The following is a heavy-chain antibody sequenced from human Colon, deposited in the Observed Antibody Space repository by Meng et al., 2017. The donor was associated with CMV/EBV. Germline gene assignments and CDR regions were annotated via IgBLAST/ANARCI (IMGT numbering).Heavy chain of an antibody. J-gene: IGHJ3*01. D-gene: IGHD2-15*01. CDR1: GGTFSGYT. CDR2: ILPILGTV. Sequence: SVKVSCKASGGTFSGYTINWVRQAPGQGLEWMGRILPILGTVKHSQNFQGRVTITADKSTSTAYMELESLRSEDTAVYYCARDGLYSDAFDVWGQGTMVTVSS. V-gene: IGHV1-69*08. CDR3: ARDGLYSDAFDV.